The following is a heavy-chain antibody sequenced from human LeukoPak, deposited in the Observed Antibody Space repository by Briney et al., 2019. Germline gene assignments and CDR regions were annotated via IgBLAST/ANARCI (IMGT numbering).Heavy chain of an antibody. CDR2: IWYDGSNK. D-gene: IGHD6-19*01. J-gene: IGHJ4*02. Sequence: GRSLRLSCAASGFTFSSYGMHWVRQAPGKGLEWVAVIWYDGSNKYYADSVKGRFTISRDNSKNTLYLQMNSLRAEDTAVYYCARAGSSGWYPHFDYWGQGTLVTVSS. V-gene: IGHV3-33*01. CDR3: ARAGSSGWYPHFDY. CDR1: GFTFSSYG.